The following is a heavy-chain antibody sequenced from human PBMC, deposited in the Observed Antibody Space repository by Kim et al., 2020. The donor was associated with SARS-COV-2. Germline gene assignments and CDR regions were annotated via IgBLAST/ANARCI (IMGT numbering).Heavy chain of an antibody. D-gene: IGHD1-7*01. V-gene: IGHV3-21*01. J-gene: IGHJ4*02. CDR3: ARFHLNYPTAGLDY. Sequence: AEPVSGRFPISRDNAKNSLYLQMNSLRAEDTAVYYCARFHLNYPTAGLDYWGQGTMVTVSS.